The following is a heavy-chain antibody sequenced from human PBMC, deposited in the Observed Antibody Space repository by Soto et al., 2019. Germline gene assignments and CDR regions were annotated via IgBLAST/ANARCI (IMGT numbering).Heavy chain of an antibody. CDR3: ARVIPGVEAWFDA. CDR2: ISAYTDTP. V-gene: IGHV1-18*01. Sequence: QVQLVQSRAEVKKPGASVKVSCRASGYTFTNFGVTWVRRAPGQRLERMGWISAYTDTPNYAQKFQGRVTMTIDTSTSTAYMDLRSLTSDDTAVYYCARVIPGVEAWFDAWGQGTLVTVSS. D-gene: IGHD2-2*01. J-gene: IGHJ5*02. CDR1: GYTFTNFG.